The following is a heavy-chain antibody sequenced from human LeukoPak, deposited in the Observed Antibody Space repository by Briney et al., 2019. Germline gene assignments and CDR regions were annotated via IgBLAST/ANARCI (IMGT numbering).Heavy chain of an antibody. J-gene: IGHJ1*01. D-gene: IGHD3-10*01. V-gene: IGHV4-39*02. CDR2: VYYSGST. CDR1: GGSISSSSYF. CDR3: ARDYYGSGSYRQYFLH. Sequence: SSETLSLTCTVSGGSISSSSYFWGWIRQPPGKGLEWIGTVYYSGSTYYNPSLKSRVTISVDTSKNQFSLKLSSVTAADTAVYYCARDYYGSGSYRQYFLHWGQGTLVTVSS.